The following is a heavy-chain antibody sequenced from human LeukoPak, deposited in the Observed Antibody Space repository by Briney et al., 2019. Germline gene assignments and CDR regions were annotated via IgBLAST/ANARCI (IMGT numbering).Heavy chain of an antibody. J-gene: IGHJ4*02. D-gene: IGHD4-17*01. Sequence: PGGSLRLSCAASGFTVSSNYMSWVRQAPGKGLEWVSVISPSDGNTFYAGSVKGRFTISRDNFKNTLSLQMNSLRAEDTALYYCAKDSSVPYGITDWGQGTLVTVSS. CDR1: GFTVSSNY. CDR2: ISPSDGNT. V-gene: IGHV3-53*01. CDR3: AKDSSVPYGITD.